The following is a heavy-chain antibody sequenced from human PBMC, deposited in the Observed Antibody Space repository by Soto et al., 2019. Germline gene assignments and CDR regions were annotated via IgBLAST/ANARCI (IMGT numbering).Heavy chain of an antibody. Sequence: QVQLVQSGAEVKKPGASVEVSCKASGYTFTSYGISWVRQAPGQGLEWMGWISAYNGNTNYAQKLQGRVTMTTDTSTSTAYMELRSLRSDDTAVYYCARVDIVVAAPGTNWFDPWGQGTLVTVSS. CDR1: GYTFTSYG. CDR3: ARVDIVVAAPGTNWFDP. D-gene: IGHD2-15*01. CDR2: ISAYNGNT. V-gene: IGHV1-18*01. J-gene: IGHJ5*02.